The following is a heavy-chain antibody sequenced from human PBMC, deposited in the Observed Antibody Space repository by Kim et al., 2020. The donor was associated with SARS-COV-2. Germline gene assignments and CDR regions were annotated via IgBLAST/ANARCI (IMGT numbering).Heavy chain of an antibody. D-gene: IGHD5-12*01. V-gene: IGHV3-13*01. Sequence: SGKGRFTISRENVKNSLYLQMNSLTAGDTAVYYCARLFKEYSGYPFYFDYWGQGALVTVSS. J-gene: IGHJ4*02. CDR3: ARLFKEYSGYPFYFDY.